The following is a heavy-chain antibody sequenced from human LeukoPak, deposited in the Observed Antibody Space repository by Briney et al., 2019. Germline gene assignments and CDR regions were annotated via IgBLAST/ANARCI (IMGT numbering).Heavy chain of an antibody. CDR3: ARGGDTSGYRQFDY. J-gene: IGHJ4*02. CDR1: GFTFTTYW. D-gene: IGHD3-22*01. Sequence: PGGSLRLSCAASGFTFTTYWMGWVRQAPGKGLEWVANIKQDGTEKYYVDSVKGRFTISRDNAKNSLYLQMNSLRAEDTAVYDCARGGDTSGYRQFDYWGQGSLV. CDR2: IKQDGTEK. V-gene: IGHV3-7*01.